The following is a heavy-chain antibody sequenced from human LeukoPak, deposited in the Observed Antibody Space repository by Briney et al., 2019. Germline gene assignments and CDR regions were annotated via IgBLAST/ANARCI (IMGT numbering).Heavy chain of an antibody. D-gene: IGHD1-1*01. V-gene: IGHV3-48*04. CDR2: IVVSSRNI. Sequence: GGSQRLSCTASGFSFSTYSMNWGRQAPGKGLEWVSYIVVSSRNIYYADSVKGRFTISRDNAKNSLYQQMDSLRAEDTAVYHCATDSPETAAFDYWGQGTLVTVSS. CDR1: GFSFSTYS. CDR3: ATDSPETAAFDY. J-gene: IGHJ4*02.